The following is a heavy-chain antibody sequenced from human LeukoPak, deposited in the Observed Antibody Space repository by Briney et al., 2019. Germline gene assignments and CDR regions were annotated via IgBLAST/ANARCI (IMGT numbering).Heavy chain of an antibody. CDR2: ISTSTGNP. J-gene: IGHJ4*02. Sequence: ASVKVSCKASGYTFASYPINWVRQAPGQGLEWVGWISTSTGNPTYAQGFSGRFVFSLDTSVSTAYLQISSLKAEDTAVYYCARGLQPADYWGQGTLVAVSS. CDR1: GYTFASYP. D-gene: IGHD5-24*01. CDR3: ARGLQPADY. V-gene: IGHV7-4-1*02.